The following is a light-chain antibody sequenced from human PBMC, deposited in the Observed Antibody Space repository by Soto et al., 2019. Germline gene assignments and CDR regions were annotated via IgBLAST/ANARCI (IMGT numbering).Light chain of an antibody. CDR1: SSNIGRNP. CDR3: AAWGDNVYV. J-gene: IGLJ1*01. V-gene: IGLV1-44*01. CDR2: LNT. Sequence: QSVLTQPPSASGTPGQRVIISCSGGSSNIGRNPVNWYQKFPGTAPKLLIPLNTQRPSGVPDRFSGSKSGTSASLAISGLRSEDEADYYCAAWGDNVYVFGTGTKVTVL.